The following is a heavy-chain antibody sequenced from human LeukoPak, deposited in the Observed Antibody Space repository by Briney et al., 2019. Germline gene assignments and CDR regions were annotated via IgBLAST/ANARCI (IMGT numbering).Heavy chain of an antibody. CDR1: GYTFTSYY. CDR3: ARGVGDYGSRYYFDY. D-gene: IGHD4-17*01. CDR2: INPSGGST. Sequence: APVKVSCKASGYTFTSYYMHWVRQAPGQGLEWVGIINPSGGSTSYAQKFQGRVTMTRDTSTSTVYMELSSLRSEDTAVYYCARGVGDYGSRYYFDYWGQGTLVTVSS. V-gene: IGHV1-46*01. J-gene: IGHJ4*02.